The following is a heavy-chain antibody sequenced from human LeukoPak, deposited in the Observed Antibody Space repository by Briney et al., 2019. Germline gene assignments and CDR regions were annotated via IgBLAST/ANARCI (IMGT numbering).Heavy chain of an antibody. J-gene: IGHJ4*02. D-gene: IGHD3-22*01. CDR3: ARVYYDSSGYGGFDY. Sequence: GGSLRLSCAVSGFTFDDYGMSWVRQAPGKGLEWVSGINWNGGSTGYADSLKGRFTISRDNAKNSLYLQMNSLRAEDTALYYCARVYYDSSGYGGFDYWGQGTLVTVSS. CDR2: INWNGGST. CDR1: GFTFDDYG. V-gene: IGHV3-20*04.